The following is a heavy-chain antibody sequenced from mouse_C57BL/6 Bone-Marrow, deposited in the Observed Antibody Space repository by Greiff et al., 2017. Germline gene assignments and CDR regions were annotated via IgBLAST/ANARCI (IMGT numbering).Heavy chain of an antibody. CDR2: IDPENGDT. D-gene: IGHD1-1*01. CDR3: TYCYGSSFRWYFDV. Sequence: EVQLQQSGAELVRPGASVKLSCTASGFNIKDDYMHWVKQRPEQGLEWIGWIDPENGDTEYASQFPGKATLTAYTSSNTSYLQLSSLTSEDTAVYYCTYCYGSSFRWYFDVWGTGTTVTVSS. CDR1: GFNIKDDY. J-gene: IGHJ1*03. V-gene: IGHV14-4*01.